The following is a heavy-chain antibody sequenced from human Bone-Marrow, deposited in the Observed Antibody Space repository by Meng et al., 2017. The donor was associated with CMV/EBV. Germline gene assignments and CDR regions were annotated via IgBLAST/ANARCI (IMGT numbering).Heavy chain of an antibody. V-gene: IGHV6-1*01. D-gene: IGHD6-6*01. J-gene: IGHJ2*01. CDR1: GDSVSSNVAA. Sequence: SETLSLTCAISGDSVSSNVAAWHWIRQSPSRGLEWLGKTYYRSKWYDDYAVSVKSRITIDPDTSKNQFSLRLNSVTPEDTAVYYCARGVSSWYFDLWGPGTRVTGSS. CDR2: TYYRSKWYD. CDR3: ARGVSSWYFDL.